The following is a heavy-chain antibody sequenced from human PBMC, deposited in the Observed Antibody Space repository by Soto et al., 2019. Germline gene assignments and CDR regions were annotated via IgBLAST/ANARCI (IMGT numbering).Heavy chain of an antibody. V-gene: IGHV1-8*01. CDR1: GYTFTNYN. Sequence: HEQLVQSGAEVKKPGAPVKVSCNASGYTFTNYNINWVRQATGQGLEWMGWMNPKTGNTGYAEKFRGRVTMSRNSSINTAFMELSGLRSEDTAVYYCAREAASDPSFYYHYMDVWGKGTTVTVSS. D-gene: IGHD6-25*01. CDR2: MNPKTGNT. J-gene: IGHJ6*03. CDR3: AREAASDPSFYYHYMDV.